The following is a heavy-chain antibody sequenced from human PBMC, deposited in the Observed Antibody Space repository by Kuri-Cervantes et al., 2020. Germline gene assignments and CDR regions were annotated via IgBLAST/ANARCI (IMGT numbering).Heavy chain of an antibody. Sequence: SVKVSCKASGYTFTYRYLHWVRQAPGQALEWMGWITPFNGNTNYAQKFQERVTITRDMSTSTAYMELRSLRSDDTAVYYCARNANADIVATFYYYYYGMDVWGQGTTVTVSS. D-gene: IGHD5-12*01. CDR3: ARNANADIVATFYYYYYGMDV. CDR1: GYTFTYRY. CDR2: ITPFNGNT. J-gene: IGHJ6*02. V-gene: IGHV1-45*02.